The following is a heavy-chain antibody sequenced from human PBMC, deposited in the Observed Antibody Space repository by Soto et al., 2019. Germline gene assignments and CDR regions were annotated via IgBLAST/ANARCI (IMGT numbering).Heavy chain of an antibody. V-gene: IGHV3-23*01. Sequence: GGSLRLSCAASGFTFRSYALSWVRQAPGQGLEWVSTISGSGASTYYADSVKGRFTISRDNSKNTVDLQMNSLRAEDTAVYYCEREGYHDFTSGYYANELFVPWGKGTQVTVSS. CDR1: GFTFRSYA. CDR3: EREGYHDFTSGYYANELFVP. D-gene: IGHD3-3*01. CDR2: ISGSGAST. J-gene: IGHJ5*02.